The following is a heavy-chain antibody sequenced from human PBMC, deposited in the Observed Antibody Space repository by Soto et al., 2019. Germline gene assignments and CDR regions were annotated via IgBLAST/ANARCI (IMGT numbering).Heavy chain of an antibody. CDR1: GFTFDDYA. D-gene: IGHD4-17*01. Sequence: EVQLVESGGGLVQPGRSLRLSCAASGFTFDDYAMHWVRQAPGKGLEWVSGISWNSGSIGYADSGKGRFTISRDNAKNSLYLQMNSLRAEDTALYYCATSKKTTVTTIFDYWGQGTLVTVSS. CDR2: ISWNSGSI. V-gene: IGHV3-9*01. J-gene: IGHJ4*02. CDR3: ATSKKTTVTTIFDY.